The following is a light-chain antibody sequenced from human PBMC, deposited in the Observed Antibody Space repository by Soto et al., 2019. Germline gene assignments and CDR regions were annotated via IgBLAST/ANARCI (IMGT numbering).Light chain of an antibody. Sequence: EIVLTQSPGTLSLSPGERATLSCRASQSVSSSYLAWYQQNPGQAPRLLMYGASSRATGIPDRFSGSGSGTDFTLTISRLEPEDFAVYYCQQYGSSPPSITFGQGTRLEIQ. CDR3: QQYGSSPPSIT. V-gene: IGKV3-20*01. CDR1: QSVSSSY. CDR2: GAS. J-gene: IGKJ5*01.